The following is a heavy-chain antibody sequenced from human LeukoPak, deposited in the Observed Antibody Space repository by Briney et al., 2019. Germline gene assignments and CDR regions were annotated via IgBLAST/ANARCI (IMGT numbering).Heavy chain of an antibody. D-gene: IGHD4-23*01. CDR2: ISGSGGST. Sequence: GGSLRLSCAASGFSFSSYAMSWVRQAPGKGLEWVSAISGSGGSTYYADSVKGRFTISRDNSKNTLYLQMNSLRAEDTAVYYCAKNHLLTVVLYWGQGTLVTVSS. CDR1: GFSFSSYA. V-gene: IGHV3-23*01. CDR3: AKNHLLTVVLY. J-gene: IGHJ4*02.